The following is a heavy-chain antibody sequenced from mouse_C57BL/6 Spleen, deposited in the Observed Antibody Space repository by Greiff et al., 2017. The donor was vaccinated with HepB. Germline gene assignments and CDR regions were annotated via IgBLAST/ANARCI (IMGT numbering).Heavy chain of an antibody. V-gene: IGHV3-6*01. D-gene: IGHD1-1*01. J-gene: IGHJ2*01. Sequence: DVKLVESGPGLVKPSQSLSLTCSVTGYSITSGYYWNWIRQFPGNKLEWMGYISYDGSNNYNPSLKNRISITRDTSKNQFFLKLNSVTTEGTATYYCARDYYGSSYFDYWGQGTTLTVSS. CDR2: ISYDGSN. CDR1: GYSITSGYY. CDR3: ARDYYGSSYFDY.